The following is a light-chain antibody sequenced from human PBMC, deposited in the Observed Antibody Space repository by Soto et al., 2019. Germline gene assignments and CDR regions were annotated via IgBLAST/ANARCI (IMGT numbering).Light chain of an antibody. CDR2: AAS. Sequence: DMKMNQCPWCLSTSAGDRVTITCRASQGISTYLNWYQQKPGKAPKLLIYAASSLQSGVPSRFSGSGSGTEFTLAISSLQPDDFATDYCQQYTSYPWTFGQGTKVDIK. CDR3: QQYTSYPWT. V-gene: IGKV1-16*01. CDR1: QGISTY. J-gene: IGKJ1*01.